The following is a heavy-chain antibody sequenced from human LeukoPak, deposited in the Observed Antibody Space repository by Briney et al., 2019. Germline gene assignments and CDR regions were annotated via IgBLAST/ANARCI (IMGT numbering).Heavy chain of an antibody. V-gene: IGHV3-30*18. CDR2: ISYDGSNK. Sequence: GGSLRLSCAASGFTFSSYGMHWVRQAPGKGLEWVAVISYDGSNKYYADSVKGRFTISRDNSKNTLYLQMNSLRAEDTAVYYCANWSPGMDVWGQGTTVTVSS. CDR3: ANWSPGMDV. CDR1: GFTFSSYG. J-gene: IGHJ6*02.